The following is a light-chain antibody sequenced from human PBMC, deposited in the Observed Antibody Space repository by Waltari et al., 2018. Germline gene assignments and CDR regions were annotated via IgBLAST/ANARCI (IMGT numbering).Light chain of an antibody. CDR3: QQYYSTPYT. CDR1: QSVLYSSNNNNY. V-gene: IGKV4-1*01. J-gene: IGKJ2*01. Sequence: DIVMTQSPDSLAVSLGERATINCNSSQSVLYSSNNNNYLAWYQQKPGQSPKLLIYWATTRESGVPDRFSGSGSGADFTLTISTLQAEDVAVYYCQQYYSTPYTFGQGTRLEIK. CDR2: WAT.